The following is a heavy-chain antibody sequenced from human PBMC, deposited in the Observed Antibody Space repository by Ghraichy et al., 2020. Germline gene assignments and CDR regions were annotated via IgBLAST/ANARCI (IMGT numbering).Heavy chain of an antibody. V-gene: IGHV3-21*01. CDR3: ATTPRPGQQLVG. CDR2: ISSSSSYI. Sequence: GGSLRLSCAASGFTFSSYSMNWVRQAPGKGLEWVSSISSSSSYIYYADSVKGRFTISRDNAKNSLYLQMNSLRAEDTAVYYCATTPRPGQQLVGWGQGTLVTVSS. D-gene: IGHD6-13*01. J-gene: IGHJ4*02. CDR1: GFTFSSYS.